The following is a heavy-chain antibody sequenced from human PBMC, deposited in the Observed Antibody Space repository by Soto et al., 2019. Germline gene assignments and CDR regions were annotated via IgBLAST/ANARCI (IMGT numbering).Heavy chain of an antibody. CDR3: VSQRTTVPTQAYFDY. V-gene: IGHV4-39*01. Sequence: SETLSLTCPVSGGSVTNGSYYWGWIRQPPGKGLEWIGSVYYRGRSYSKSSVKSRVTISVDTSKNRFSLSLNSVTASDTAVYFCVSQRTTVPTQAYFDYWGPGALVNVSS. CDR2: VYYRGRS. CDR1: GGSVTNGSYY. J-gene: IGHJ4*02. D-gene: IGHD4-17*01.